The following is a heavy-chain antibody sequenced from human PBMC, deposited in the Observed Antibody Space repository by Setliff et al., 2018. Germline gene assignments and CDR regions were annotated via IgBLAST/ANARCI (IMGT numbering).Heavy chain of an antibody. V-gene: IGHV4-34*01. CDR2: INQSGNT. CDR1: GGSFSDYY. D-gene: IGHD3-3*01. CDR3: RFWSSYYKNDY. J-gene: IGHJ4*02. Sequence: PSETLSLTCTVYGGSFSDYYWGWIRQSPGKRPEWIAEINQSGNTNYNPSLNSRVSVSVDTPTNQFSLKVFPVTAADTVVYYCRFWSSYYKNDYWAQGTLVTVSS.